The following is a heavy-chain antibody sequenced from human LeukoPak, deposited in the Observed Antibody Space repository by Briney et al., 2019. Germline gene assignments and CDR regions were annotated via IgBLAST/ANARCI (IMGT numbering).Heavy chain of an antibody. V-gene: IGHV3-33*06. CDR1: GFTFSSYG. J-gene: IGHJ4*02. D-gene: IGHD3-10*01. CDR2: IWYDGSNK. Sequence: PGGSLRLSCAASGFTFSSYGMHWVRQAPGKGLEWVAVIWYDGSNKYYADSVKGRFTISRDNSKNTLYLQMNSLRAEDTAVYYCAKEAPCYYGSGSYYPPFDYWGQGTLVTVSS. CDR3: AKEAPCYYGSGSYYPPFDY.